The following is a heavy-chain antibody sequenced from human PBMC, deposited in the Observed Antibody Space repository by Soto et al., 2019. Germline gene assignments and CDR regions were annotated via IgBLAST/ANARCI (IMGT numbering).Heavy chain of an antibody. CDR2: INAGNGHT. J-gene: IGHJ4*02. CDR3: ERGRYDGSGYYVFDY. CDR1: GYTFTYYG. D-gene: IGHD3-22*01. V-gene: IGHV1-3*01. Sequence: ASVKVSCKASGYTFTYYGMHWVRQAPGQRLEWMGWINAGNGHTKYSQKFQDRVTITRDTSASTAYMELSSLRSEVTAVYYCERGRYDGSGYYVFDYWGQGPLVTVYS.